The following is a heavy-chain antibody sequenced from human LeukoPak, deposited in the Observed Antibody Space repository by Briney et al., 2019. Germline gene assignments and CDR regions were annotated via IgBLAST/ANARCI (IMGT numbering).Heavy chain of an antibody. CDR2: INSDGSST. J-gene: IGHJ3*02. CDR3: ARGADYAAFDI. CDR1: GFIFSSYW. Sequence: GGSLRLSCAASGFIFSSYWMHWVRQAPGKGLVCVSRINSDGSSTSYADSVKGRFTISRDNAKNTLYLQMNSLRAEDTAVYYCARGADYAAFDIWGQGTMVTVSS. D-gene: IGHD4-17*01. V-gene: IGHV3-74*01.